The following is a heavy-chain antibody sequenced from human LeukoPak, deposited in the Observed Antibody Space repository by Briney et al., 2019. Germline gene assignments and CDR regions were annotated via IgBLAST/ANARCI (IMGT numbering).Heavy chain of an antibody. CDR2: ISGSGYTT. CDR3: ARGSWWLRKMEGDY. D-gene: IGHD5-12*01. CDR1: GFTFSNFA. V-gene: IGHV3-23*01. J-gene: IGHJ4*02. Sequence: PGGSLRLSCAASGFTFSNFALTWVRQAPGKGLEWVSSISGSGYTTHYADSVKGRFTISRDNAKNSLYLQMNSLRAEDTAVYYCARGSWWLRKMEGDYWGQGTLVTVSS.